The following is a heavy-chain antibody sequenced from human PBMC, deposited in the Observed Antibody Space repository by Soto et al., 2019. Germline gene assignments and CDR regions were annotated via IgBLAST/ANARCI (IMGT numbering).Heavy chain of an antibody. J-gene: IGHJ6*02. CDR1: GGTFSSYA. CDR3: ARGNSVVVVAATRDYYYGMDV. Sequence: QVQLVQSGAEVKKPGSSVKVSCKASGGTFSSYAISWVRQAPGQGLEWMGGIIPIFGTANYAQKFQGRVTITADKSTSTAYMELSSLRSEDTAVYYCARGNSVVVVAATRDYYYGMDVWGQGTTVTVSS. CDR2: IIPIFGTA. D-gene: IGHD2-15*01. V-gene: IGHV1-69*06.